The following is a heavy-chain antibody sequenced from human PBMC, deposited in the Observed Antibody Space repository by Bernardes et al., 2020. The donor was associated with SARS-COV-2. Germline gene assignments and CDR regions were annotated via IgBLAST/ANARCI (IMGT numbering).Heavy chain of an antibody. D-gene: IGHD3-22*01. CDR2: ISGSGGST. CDR3: AKALGRITMIVVVTSDAFDI. Sequence: LSLSCAAPGFTFSSYAMSWVRQAPGKWLEWVSAISGSGGSTYYADSVKGRFTISRDNSKNTLYLQMNSLRTEDTAVYYCAKALGRITMIVVVTSDAFDIWGQGTMVTGSS. CDR1: GFTFSSYA. V-gene: IGHV3-23*01. J-gene: IGHJ3*02.